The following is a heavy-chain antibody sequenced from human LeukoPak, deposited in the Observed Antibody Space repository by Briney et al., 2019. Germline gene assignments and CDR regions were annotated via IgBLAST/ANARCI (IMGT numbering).Heavy chain of an antibody. CDR1: GGSFSGYY. Sequence: SETLSLTCAVYGGSFSGYYWSWIRQPPGKGLEWIGEINHSGSTNYNPSLKSRVTISVDTSKNQFSLKLSSVTAADTAVYYCARVKYCSSTSCWGIDHWGQGTLVTVSS. V-gene: IGHV4-34*01. D-gene: IGHD2-2*01. CDR3: ARVKYCSSTSCWGIDH. CDR2: INHSGST. J-gene: IGHJ4*02.